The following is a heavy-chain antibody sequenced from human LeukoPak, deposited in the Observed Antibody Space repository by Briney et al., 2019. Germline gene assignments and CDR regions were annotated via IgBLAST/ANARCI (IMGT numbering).Heavy chain of an antibody. Sequence: SETLSLTCTVSGGSISTSNYYWGWIRQPPGKGLEWIGNIFYSGSTYYSPSLKSRVTISLDTSRNQFSLKPNSVTAADTAVFYCAANSADYNTLGSSYKVWGQGTLVTVSS. CDR1: GGSISTSNYY. CDR2: IFYSGST. D-gene: IGHD3-10*01. V-gene: IGHV4-39*01. J-gene: IGHJ4*02. CDR3: AANSADYNTLGSSYKV.